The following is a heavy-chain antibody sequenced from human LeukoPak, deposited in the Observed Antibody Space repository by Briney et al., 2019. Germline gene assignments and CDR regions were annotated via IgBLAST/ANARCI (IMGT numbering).Heavy chain of an antibody. CDR2: IDPNSGGT. CDR3: ARGSDFWSGKPLYFFDH. Sequence: ASVKVSCKASGYTFTGCYIHWIRQAPGQGLEWMGWIDPNSGGTNYAPKFQGGVTMTRDTSISTAYMELSRLGSNDTAMYFCARGSDFWSGKPLYFFDHWGQGTLVPVSS. D-gene: IGHD3-3*01. CDR1: GYTFTGCY. V-gene: IGHV1-2*02. J-gene: IGHJ4*02.